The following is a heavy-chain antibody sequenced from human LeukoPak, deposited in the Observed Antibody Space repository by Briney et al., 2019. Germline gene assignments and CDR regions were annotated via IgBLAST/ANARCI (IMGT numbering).Heavy chain of an antibody. CDR3: ARSHWNYEYYFDY. CDR2: INHSGST. V-gene: IGHV4-34*01. D-gene: IGHD1-7*01. CDR1: GGSFSGYY. J-gene: IGHJ4*02. Sequence: SETLSLTCAVYGGSFSGYYWSWIRQPPGKGLEWIGEINHSGSTNYNPSLKSRVTISVDTSKNQFSLKLSSVTAADTAVYYCARSHWNYEYYFDYWGQGTLVTVSS.